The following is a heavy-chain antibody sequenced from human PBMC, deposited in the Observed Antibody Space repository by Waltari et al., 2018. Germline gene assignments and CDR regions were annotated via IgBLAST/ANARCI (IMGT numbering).Heavy chain of an antibody. Sequence: QLQESGPGLVKPSETVSLTCSVSGDAIMRNNYHWGWIRQSPGKGLEWIGSIYNSGTTYYSPSLQGQVFISRDASRNEFSLRLTTVTAADTAVYSCARASTAIFGVVITRYNIWGQGTMVTVSS. J-gene: IGHJ3*02. CDR3: ARASTAIFGVVITRYNI. CDR2: IYNSGTT. D-gene: IGHD3-3*01. V-gene: IGHV4-39*07. CDR1: GDAIMRNNYH.